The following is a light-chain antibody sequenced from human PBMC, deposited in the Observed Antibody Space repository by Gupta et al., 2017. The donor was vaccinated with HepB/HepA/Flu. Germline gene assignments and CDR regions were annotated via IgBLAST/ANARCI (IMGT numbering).Light chain of an antibody. J-gene: IGKJ1*01. Sequence: IVLTHSPGTLSLSPGERATLSCRTSQIVSDSQLAWYQQKPGQAPRLLIYAVSIRATGVPDRVSGSGSGTDFTLTISRLEPEDFAVYYCQQYESLPWTFGPGTKVEIK. CDR2: AVS. V-gene: IGKV3-20*01. CDR3: QQYESLPWT. CDR1: QIVSDSQ.